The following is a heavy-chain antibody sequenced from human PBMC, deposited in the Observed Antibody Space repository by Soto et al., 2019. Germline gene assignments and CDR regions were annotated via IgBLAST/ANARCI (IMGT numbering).Heavy chain of an antibody. CDR1: GGSIISYY. CDR3: ARQGGWFDP. Sequence: QVQLQESGPGLVKPSETLSLTCTVSGGSIISYYWSWIRQPPGKGLEWIGSIYYSGRTNYTPSLKSGVTISVDTSKNQFSLKLNSVTAADTAVYYCARQGGWFDPWGQGTLVTVSS. J-gene: IGHJ5*02. CDR2: IYYSGRT. V-gene: IGHV4-59*08. D-gene: IGHD1-26*01.